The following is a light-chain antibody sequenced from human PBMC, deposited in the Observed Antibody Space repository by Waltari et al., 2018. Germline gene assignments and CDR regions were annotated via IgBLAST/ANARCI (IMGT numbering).Light chain of an antibody. V-gene: IGKV3-15*01. CDR1: QSVSSN. CDR3: QQYNNWPPYT. CDR2: GAS. J-gene: IGKJ2*01. Sequence: EIVMTQSPATLSVSPGERATLPCRASQSVSSNLAWYQQKPGQAPRLLIYGASTRATGIPARFSGSGSGTEFTLTISSMQSEEFAVYYCQQYNNWPPYTFGQGTKLEIK.